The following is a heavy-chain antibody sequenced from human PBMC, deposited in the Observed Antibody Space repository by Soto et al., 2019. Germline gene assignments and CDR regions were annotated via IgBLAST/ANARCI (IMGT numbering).Heavy chain of an antibody. Sequence: EVQLVESGGGLVEPGGSLKLSCAASGFTFSDSAMHCVRQTSGKGLDWVGRIRSKPNTNATAYAGSVKGRFTICRDDSKNTAYLQMNSLKTENTAVYYCTRHVDCSGGSCYSGYYYYMDVWGKGTTVTVSS. V-gene: IGHV3-73*01. D-gene: IGHD2-15*01. J-gene: IGHJ6*03. CDR3: TRHVDCSGGSCYSGYYYYMDV. CDR2: IRSKPNTNAT. CDR1: GFTFSDSA.